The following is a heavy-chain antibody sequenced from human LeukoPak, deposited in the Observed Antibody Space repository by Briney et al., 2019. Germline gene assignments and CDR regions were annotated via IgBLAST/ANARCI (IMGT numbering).Heavy chain of an antibody. V-gene: IGHV1-18*01. CDR2: ISAYNGNT. J-gene: IGHJ4*02. CDR1: GYSFTNYA. CDR3: ARPAHYCGGDCSPVYYFDY. Sequence: ASVKVSCKASGYSFTNYAMNWVRQAPGQGLEWMGWISAYNGNTNYAQKLQGRVTMTTDTSTSTAYMELRSLRSDDTAVYYCARPAHYCGGDCSPVYYFDYWGQGTLVTVSS. D-gene: IGHD2-21*02.